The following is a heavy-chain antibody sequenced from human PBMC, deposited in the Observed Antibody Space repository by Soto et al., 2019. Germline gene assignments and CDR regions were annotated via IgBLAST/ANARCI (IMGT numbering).Heavy chain of an antibody. CDR3: ATMDLRQYYFAY. D-gene: IGHD3-10*01. CDR1: DFTFTSAW. CDR2: IKSRADGGET. V-gene: IGHV3-15*07. Sequence: PGGSLRLSCAASDFTFTSAWMNWLRQAPGKGLEWVGRIKSRADGGETHYATPVRGRFTVSRDDSKSTLYLQINSLTTEDTAVYYCATMDLRQYYFAYWGQGTLVTVSS. J-gene: IGHJ4*02.